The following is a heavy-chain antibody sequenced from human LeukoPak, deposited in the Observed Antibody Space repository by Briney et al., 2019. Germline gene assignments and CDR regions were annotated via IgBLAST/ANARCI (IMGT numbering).Heavy chain of an antibody. CDR2: ISGSGGST. J-gene: IGHJ4*02. Sequence: GGSLRLSCAASGFTFSSYAMSWVRQAPVKGLEWVSAISGSGGSTYYADSVKGRFTISRDNSKNTLYLQMNSLRAEDTAVYYCAKEGVLRFLEWSQYYFDYWGQGTLVTVSS. V-gene: IGHV3-23*01. CDR3: AKEGVLRFLEWSQYYFDY. D-gene: IGHD3-3*01. CDR1: GFTFSSYA.